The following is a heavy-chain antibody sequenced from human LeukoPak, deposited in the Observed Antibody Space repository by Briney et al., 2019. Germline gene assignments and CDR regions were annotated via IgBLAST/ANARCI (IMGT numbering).Heavy chain of an antibody. CDR3: AGDGGYSGYDADC. CDR2: ISDTSAM. J-gene: IGHJ4*02. D-gene: IGHD5-12*01. CDR1: GFSFSLYS. Sequence: GGSLRLSCVASGFSFSLYSMKWVRQAPGKGLEWVSYISDTSAMYYADSVRGRFTISRDNAKNSLFLQMNSLRVEGTGVYYCAGDGGYSGYDADCWGQGTLVTVSS. V-gene: IGHV3-48*01.